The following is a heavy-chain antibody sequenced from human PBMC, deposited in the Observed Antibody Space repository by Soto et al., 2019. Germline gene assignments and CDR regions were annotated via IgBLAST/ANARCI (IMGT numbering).Heavy chain of an antibody. CDR1: GGSIIGSSHW. V-gene: IGHV4-4*02. Sequence: QVQLQESGPGLVKPSGTLSLTCAVSGGSIIGSSHWWTWVRQSPGKGLEWLGEVYHNGSTNYNPSLKSRVTISVDLSKNQFSLRLSSVTTADTALYYCARTTAVPNTLRSRYFFDYWGQGTLVTVSS. CDR3: ARTTAVPNTLRSRYFFDY. J-gene: IGHJ4*02. CDR2: VYHNGST. D-gene: IGHD4-17*01.